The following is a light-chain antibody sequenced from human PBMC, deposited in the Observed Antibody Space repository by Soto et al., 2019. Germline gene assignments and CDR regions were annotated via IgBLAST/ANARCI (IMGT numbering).Light chain of an antibody. J-gene: IGLJ2*01. Sequence: SYELTQPPSVSVSPGQTASITCSGDKLGDKYACWYQQKPGQSPVLVIYQDNKRPSGIPERFSGSNSGNTATLTISGTQAMDEGDYYCQAWDSSTVVFGGGTQLTVL. V-gene: IGLV3-1*01. CDR1: KLGDKY. CDR3: QAWDSSTVV. CDR2: QDN.